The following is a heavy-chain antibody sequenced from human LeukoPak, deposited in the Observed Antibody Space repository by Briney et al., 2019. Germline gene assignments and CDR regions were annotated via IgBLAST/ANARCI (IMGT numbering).Heavy chain of an antibody. Sequence: GGSLRLSCAASGFTFSSYWMHWVRQAPGKGLVWVSRINSDGSSTSYADSVKGRFTISRDNAKNTLYLQMNSLRAEDTAAYYCARDQYSDSPADYWGQGTLVTVSS. V-gene: IGHV3-74*01. CDR3: ARDQYSDSPADY. CDR1: GFTFSSYW. CDR2: INSDGSST. D-gene: IGHD2-15*01. J-gene: IGHJ4*02.